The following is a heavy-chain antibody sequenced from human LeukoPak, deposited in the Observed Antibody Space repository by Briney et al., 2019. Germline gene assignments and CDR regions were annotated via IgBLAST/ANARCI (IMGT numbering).Heavy chain of an antibody. D-gene: IGHD3-10*01. V-gene: IGHV1-3*01. J-gene: IGHJ4*02. Sequence: GASVKVSCKASGYTFTSYAMHWVRQAPGQRLEWMGWINAGNGNTKYSQKFQGRVTITRDTSASTAYMELSSLRSEDTAVYYCARDVLLWFGELFPPPFDYWGQGTLVTVSS. CDR3: ARDVLLWFGELFPPPFDY. CDR2: INAGNGNT. CDR1: GYTFTSYA.